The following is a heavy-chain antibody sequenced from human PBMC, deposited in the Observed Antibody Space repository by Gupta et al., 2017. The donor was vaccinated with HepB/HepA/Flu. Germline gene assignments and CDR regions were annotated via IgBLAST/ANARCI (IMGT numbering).Heavy chain of an antibody. Sequence: EVQLLESGGGLVQPGGSLRLSCAASGFTFSSYAMIWVRQAPGKGLEWVSAISGSGGSTYYADSVKGRFTISRDNSKNTLYLQMNSLRAEDTAVYYCAKDLRSSGYKWDYWGQGTLVTVSS. D-gene: IGHD3-22*01. V-gene: IGHV3-23*01. CDR3: AKDLRSSGYKWDY. CDR2: ISGSGGST. CDR1: GFTFSSYA. J-gene: IGHJ4*02.